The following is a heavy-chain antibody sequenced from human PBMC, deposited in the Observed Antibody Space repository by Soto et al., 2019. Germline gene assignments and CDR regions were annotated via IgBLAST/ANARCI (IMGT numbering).Heavy chain of an antibody. CDR2: INHEGST. CDR1: GGSFSGYY. D-gene: IGHD6-6*01. Sequence: QVQLQQWGAGLLKPSETLSLTCAVYGGSFSGYYWSWVRQLPGKGLDWIGEINHEGSTNYNPSHKRRVTISVDTSKNQFSRKLSSVTAADTAVYYCARRDTRSGWGSASPGDWFDLWGQGTMVTVSS. CDR3: ARRDTRSGWGSASPGDWFDL. V-gene: IGHV4-34*01. J-gene: IGHJ5*02.